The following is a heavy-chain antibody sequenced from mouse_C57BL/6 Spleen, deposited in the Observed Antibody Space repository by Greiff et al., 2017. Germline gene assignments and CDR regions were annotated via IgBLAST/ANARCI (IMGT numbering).Heavy chain of an antibody. CDR2: IWRGGST. J-gene: IGHJ1*03. CDR3: ARHAIYDGYYGYFDV. CDR1: GFSLTSYG. Sequence: VKLMESGPGLVAPSQSLSITCTVSGFSLTSYGVHWVRQPPGKGLEWLVVIWRGGSTTYNTAHNSRQSTSKDNSKSQVFLKMNSLQTDDTAMYSCARHAIYDGYYGYFDVWGTGTTVTVSA. V-gene: IGHV2-6-1*01. D-gene: IGHD2-3*01.